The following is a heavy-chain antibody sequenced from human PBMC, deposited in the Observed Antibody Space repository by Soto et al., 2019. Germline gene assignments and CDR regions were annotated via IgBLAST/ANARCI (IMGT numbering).Heavy chain of an antibody. CDR1: GDSVSSNSAA. V-gene: IGHV6-1*01. J-gene: IGHJ4*02. CDR2: TYYRSKWHN. Sequence: SQTLSLTCAISGDSVSSNSAAWNWFRQSPSRGLEWLGRTYYRSKWHNDYAVSVKSRISINPDTSKNQFSLQLDSLTPEDTAVYFCVRLIGNSWLDQWGQGTLVTVSS. D-gene: IGHD2-15*01. CDR3: VRLIGNSWLDQ.